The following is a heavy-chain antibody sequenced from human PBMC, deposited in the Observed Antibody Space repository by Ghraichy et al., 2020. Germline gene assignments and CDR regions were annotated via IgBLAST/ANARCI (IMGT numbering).Heavy chain of an antibody. CDR1: GFTFSSYA. CDR3: AKAFTDGWSPFDY. Sequence: GGSLRLSCAASGFTFSSYAMGWVRQAPGKGLEWVSATGLSVTNTFYADSVKGRFTISRDNSKNTLYLEMNNLRAADTAVYYCAKAFTDGWSPFDYWGQGALVTVSS. V-gene: IGHV3-23*01. J-gene: IGHJ4*02. CDR2: TGLSVTNT. D-gene: IGHD6-19*01.